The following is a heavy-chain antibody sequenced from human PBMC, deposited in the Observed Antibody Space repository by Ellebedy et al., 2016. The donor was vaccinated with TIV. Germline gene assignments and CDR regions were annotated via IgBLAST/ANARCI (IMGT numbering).Heavy chain of an antibody. D-gene: IGHD6-19*01. CDR3: ARENTLYSSGWSEYDAFDI. V-gene: IGHV4-4*07. CDR1: GDSIGNYY. J-gene: IGHJ3*02. Sequence: GSLRLSCTVSGDSIGNYYWSWIRQPAGRELEWVGRVYTNGRTSYNPSFTSRIIMSIDTSKNQFSLRLTSVTPADTAVYYCARENTLYSSGWSEYDAFDIWGQGTMVTVSS. CDR2: VYTNGRT.